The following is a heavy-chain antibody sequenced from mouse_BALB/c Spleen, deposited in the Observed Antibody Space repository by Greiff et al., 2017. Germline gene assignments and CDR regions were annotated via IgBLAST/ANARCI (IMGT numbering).Heavy chain of an antibody. D-gene: IGHD1-1*01. J-gene: IGHJ4*01. CDR1: GFTFSSFG. CDR3: ARNPSYYYGSSYGAMDY. Sequence: EVQRVESGGGLVQPGGSRKLSCAASGFTFSSFGMHWVRQAPEKGLEWVAYISSGSSTIYYADTVKGRFTISRDNPKNTLFLQMTSLRSEDTAMYYCARNPSYYYGSSYGAMDYWGQGTSVTVSS. CDR2: ISSGSSTI. V-gene: IGHV5-17*02.